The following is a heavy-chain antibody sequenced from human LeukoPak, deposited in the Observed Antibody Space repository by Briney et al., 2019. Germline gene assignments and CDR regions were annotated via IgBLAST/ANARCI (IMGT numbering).Heavy chain of an antibody. CDR1: GFTFSSYA. J-gene: IGHJ5*02. Sequence: PGGSLRLSCSASGFTFSSYAMHWVRQAPGKGLEYVSAISSNGGSTYYADSMKGRFTISRDNSKNTLYLQMSSLRAEDTAVYYCVKSIGVGSGSFPFDPWGQGTLVTVSS. V-gene: IGHV3-64D*06. CDR3: VKSIGVGSGSFPFDP. CDR2: ISSNGGST. D-gene: IGHD3-10*01.